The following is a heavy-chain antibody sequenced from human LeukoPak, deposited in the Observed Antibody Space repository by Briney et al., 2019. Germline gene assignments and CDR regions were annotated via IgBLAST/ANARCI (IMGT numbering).Heavy chain of an antibody. J-gene: IGHJ3*02. Sequence: SPRLSCAASGFTFSTYVIHWVRQAPGKGLEWVAVISNDGSDKYYADSVKGRFTISRDNSKNTVYLQTNSLRVEDTALYYCARGRQRWLQSDAFDIWGLGTTVTVSS. CDR1: GFTFSTYV. V-gene: IGHV3-30-3*01. CDR2: ISNDGSDK. CDR3: ARGRQRWLQSDAFDI. D-gene: IGHD5-24*01.